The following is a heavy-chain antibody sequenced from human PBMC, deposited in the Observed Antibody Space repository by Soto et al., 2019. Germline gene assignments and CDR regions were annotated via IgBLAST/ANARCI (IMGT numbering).Heavy chain of an antibody. D-gene: IGHD1-20*01. CDR2: ISGSSSTI. CDR3: ARVNGTSRPRFDY. V-gene: IGHV3-48*02. CDR1: GFTFSSYS. Sequence: EVQLVESGGDLVQPGGSLRLSCAASGFTFSSYSINWVRQAPGKGPEWVSYISGSSSTIYYADSVKGRFTISRDNARNSLYLQMNSLRDEDTAVYYCARVNGTSRPRFDYWGQGTLVTVSS. J-gene: IGHJ4*02.